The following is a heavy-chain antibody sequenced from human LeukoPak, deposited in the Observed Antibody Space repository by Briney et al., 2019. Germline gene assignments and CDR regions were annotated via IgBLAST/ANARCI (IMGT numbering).Heavy chain of an antibody. CDR1: GFTFSSYG. CDR2: ISYDGSNK. J-gene: IGHJ4*02. Sequence: GRSLRRSCAASGFTFSSYGMHWVRQAPGKGLEWVAVISYDGSNKYYADSVKGRFTISRDNSKSTLYLQMNSVRAEATAVYFCAKDDSRYCGGDCFFVYWGQGTLVTVSS. D-gene: IGHD2-21*02. V-gene: IGHV3-30*18. CDR3: AKDDSRYCGGDCFFVY.